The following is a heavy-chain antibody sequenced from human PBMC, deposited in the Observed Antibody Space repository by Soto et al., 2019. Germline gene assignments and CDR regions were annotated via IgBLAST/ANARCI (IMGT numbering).Heavy chain of an antibody. CDR2: IRVYNGYT. Sequence: ASVKVSCKASGYTFTSYGISWVRQAPGQGLEWMGWIRVYNGYTNYAQKFQGRVTMTTDTSTSTAYMELRSLISDDTAVYYCATAEVDYWGPGTLVTVSS. V-gene: IGHV1-18*04. CDR1: GYTFTSYG. CDR3: ATAEVDY. J-gene: IGHJ4*02.